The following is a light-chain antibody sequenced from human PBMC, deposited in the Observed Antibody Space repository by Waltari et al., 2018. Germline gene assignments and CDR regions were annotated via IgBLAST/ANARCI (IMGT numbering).Light chain of an antibody. CDR1: QSISTS. J-gene: IGKJ4*01. CDR2: AAS. CDR3: QQSYRAPQT. Sequence: DIQVTQSPSSLSASVGDRVTITCRTSQSISTSLNWYQQKPGKPPKLLIFAASALQSGVSSRFSGSGSQTDFTLTIRNLQPEDFATYYCQQSYRAPQTFGGGTKVEIQ. V-gene: IGKV1-39*01.